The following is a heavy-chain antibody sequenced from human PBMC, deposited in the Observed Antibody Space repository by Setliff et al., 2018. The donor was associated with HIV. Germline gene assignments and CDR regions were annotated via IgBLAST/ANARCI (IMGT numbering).Heavy chain of an antibody. Sequence: SETLSLTCTVSGGSTSSSSYYWGWVRQPPGKGLEWIGSMYYSGSTYYTPSLKSRITISLDTSKNQFSLRMRSVTAADTAVYYCARASLNYGGNSGWFDPWGQGTPVTVSS. V-gene: IGHV4-39*07. D-gene: IGHD4-17*01. CDR1: GGSTSSSSYY. CDR3: ARASLNYGGNSGWFDP. J-gene: IGHJ5*02. CDR2: MYYSGST.